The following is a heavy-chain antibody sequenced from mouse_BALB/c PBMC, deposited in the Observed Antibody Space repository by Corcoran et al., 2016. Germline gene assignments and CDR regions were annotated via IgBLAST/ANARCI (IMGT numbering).Heavy chain of an antibody. J-gene: IGHJ1*01. V-gene: IGHV3-6*02. CDR3: ARRSYWYFDV. CDR2: ISYDGSN. CDR1: GYSITSGYY. Sequence: DVQLQESGPGLVKPSQSLSLTCSVTGYSITSGYYWNWIRQFPGNKLEWMGYISYDGSNNYNPSLKNRISITRDTSKNQFFLKLNSVTTEDTATYYCARRSYWYFDVWGAGTTVTVSS.